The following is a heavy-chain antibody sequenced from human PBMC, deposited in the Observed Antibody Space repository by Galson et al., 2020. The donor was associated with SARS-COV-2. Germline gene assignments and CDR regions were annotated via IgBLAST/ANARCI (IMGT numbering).Heavy chain of an antibody. CDR3: ARCDFWSGYYLIVGRGKNRYYGMDV. CDR2: IKQDGSEK. J-gene: IGHJ6*02. Sequence: GGSLRLSCAASGFTFSSYWMSWVRQAPGKGLEWVANIKQDGSEKYYVDSVKGRFTISRDNAKNSLYLQMNSLRAEDTAVYYCARCDFWSGYYLIVGRGKNRYYGMDVWGQGTTVTVSS. D-gene: IGHD3-3*01. CDR1: GFTFSSYW. V-gene: IGHV3-7*03.